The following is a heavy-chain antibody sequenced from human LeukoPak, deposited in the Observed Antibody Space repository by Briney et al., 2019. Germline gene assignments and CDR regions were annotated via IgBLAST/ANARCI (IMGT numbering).Heavy chain of an antibody. D-gene: IGHD3-9*01. Sequence: GGALRLSCPASGFTFSNYPRTWLRQAPGKGLEGVSPITGGGDTTYYADSVKGRFTISRDNSTNTLYLQMNNLRAEDTAIYYCAKAANYDILTGYYFDYWGQGTLVTVSS. CDR2: ITGGGDTT. CDR1: GFTFSNYP. V-gene: IGHV3-23*01. CDR3: AKAANYDILTGYYFDY. J-gene: IGHJ4*02.